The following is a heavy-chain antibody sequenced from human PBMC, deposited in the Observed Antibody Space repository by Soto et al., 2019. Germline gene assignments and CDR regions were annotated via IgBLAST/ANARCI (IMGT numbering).Heavy chain of an antibody. J-gene: IGHJ3*02. V-gene: IGHV4-59*01. D-gene: IGHD6-19*01. Sequence: SETLSLTCTVSGGSISSYYWSWIRQPPGKGLEWIGYIYYSGSTNYNPSHKSRVTISVDTSKNQFSLKLSSVTAADTAVYYCARYRSGWYVGAFDIWGQGTMVTVSS. CDR3: ARYRSGWYVGAFDI. CDR1: GGSISSYY. CDR2: IYYSGST.